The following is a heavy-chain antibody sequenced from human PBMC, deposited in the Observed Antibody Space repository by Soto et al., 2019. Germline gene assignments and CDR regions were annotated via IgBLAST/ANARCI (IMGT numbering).Heavy chain of an antibody. J-gene: IGHJ4*02. CDR3: AHTGNAVAGTGPVFDY. V-gene: IGHV2-5*02. D-gene: IGHD6-19*01. Sequence: QITLKESGPTLVKPTQTLTLTCTFSGFSLSTSGVGVGWIRQTPGKALEWLALSYWDDDSRSSPSLKSRLTVTKDTSQPPGVLTRTIMAPVVTGTEYCAHTGNAVAGTGPVFDYWGQLSMVTFS. CDR1: GFSLSTSGVG. CDR2: SYWDDDS.